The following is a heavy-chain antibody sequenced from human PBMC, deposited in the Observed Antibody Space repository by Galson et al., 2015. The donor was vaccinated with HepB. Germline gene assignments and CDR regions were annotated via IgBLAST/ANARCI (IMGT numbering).Heavy chain of an antibody. D-gene: IGHD1-26*01. CDR1: GFTFDDYT. CDR3: AKDTGGVGATPWDAFDY. CDR2: ISWDGGST. Sequence: SLRLSCAASGFTFDDYTMHWVRQAPRKGLEWVSLISWDGGSTYYADSVKGRFTISRDNSKNSLYLQMNSLRTEDTALYYCAKDTGGVGATPWDAFDYWGQGTLVTVSS. V-gene: IGHV3-43*01. J-gene: IGHJ4*02.